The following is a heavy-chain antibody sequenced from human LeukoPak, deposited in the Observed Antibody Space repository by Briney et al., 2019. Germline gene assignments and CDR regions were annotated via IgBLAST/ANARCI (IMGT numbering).Heavy chain of an antibody. CDR1: GFTFSSFW. CDR3: ATQQRYGLDV. Sequence: GGSLRLSCAASGFTFSSFWLHWVRQAPGKGLVWVSCINTDGSSTNYADSVKGRFTISRDNAKNTLYLQMNSLRAEDTAVYYCATQQRYGLDVWGQGTTVTVSS. D-gene: IGHD6-13*01. J-gene: IGHJ6*02. CDR2: INTDGSST. V-gene: IGHV3-74*01.